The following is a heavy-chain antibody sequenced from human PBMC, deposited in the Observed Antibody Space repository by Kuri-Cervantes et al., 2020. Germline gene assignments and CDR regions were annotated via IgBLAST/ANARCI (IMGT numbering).Heavy chain of an antibody. CDR3: ASLPSKMATTGGY. D-gene: IGHD5-24*01. CDR1: GFTFSSYS. Sequence: GESLKISCAASGFTFSSYSMNWVRQAPGKGLEWVSYISSSSTIYYADSVKGRFTISRDNAKNSLYLQMNSLRDEDTAVYYCASLPSKMATTGGYWGQGTLVTVSS. V-gene: IGHV3-48*02. CDR2: ISSSSTI. J-gene: IGHJ4*02.